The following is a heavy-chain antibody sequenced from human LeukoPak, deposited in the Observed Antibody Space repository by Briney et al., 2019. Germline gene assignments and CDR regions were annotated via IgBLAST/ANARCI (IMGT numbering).Heavy chain of an antibody. CDR1: GYTFTGYY. J-gene: IGHJ4*02. CDR3: ARSSITIFGVVIGGY. Sequence: ASVKVSCKASGYTFTGYYMHWVRQAPGQGLEWMGWINPNNGSTNYAQKFQGRVTMTRDTSISTAYMELSRLRSDDTAVYYCARSSITIFGVVIGGYWGQGTLVTVSS. D-gene: IGHD3-3*01. V-gene: IGHV1-2*02. CDR2: INPNNGST.